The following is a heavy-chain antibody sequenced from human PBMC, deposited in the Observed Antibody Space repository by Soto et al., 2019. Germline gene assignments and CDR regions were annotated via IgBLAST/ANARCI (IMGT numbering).Heavy chain of an antibody. CDR2: IGTAGDT. CDR1: GFTFSSYD. J-gene: IGHJ4*02. Sequence: GGSLRLSCAASGFTFSSYDMHWVRQATGKGLEWVSAIGTAGDTYYPGSVKGRFTISRENAKNSLYLQMNSLRAGDTAVYYCARGLGYYDILTGYYIRFFDYWGQGTLVTVSS. D-gene: IGHD3-9*01. CDR3: ARGLGYYDILTGYYIRFFDY. V-gene: IGHV3-13*01.